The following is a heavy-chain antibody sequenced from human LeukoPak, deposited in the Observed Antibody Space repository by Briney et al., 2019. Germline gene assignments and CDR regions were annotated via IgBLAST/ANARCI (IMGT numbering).Heavy chain of an antibody. D-gene: IGHD2-8*01. J-gene: IGHJ4*02. V-gene: IGHV1-18*01. CDR1: GYIFTSYG. Sequence: ASVKVSCTTSGYIFTSYGISWVRQALGQGLECVGWISAFNGNTNYAQKFQGRVTMTTDTSTRAAYMELRSLKSDDTAVYFCARGMVHDYWGQGTLITVSS. CDR3: ARGMVHDY. CDR2: ISAFNGNT.